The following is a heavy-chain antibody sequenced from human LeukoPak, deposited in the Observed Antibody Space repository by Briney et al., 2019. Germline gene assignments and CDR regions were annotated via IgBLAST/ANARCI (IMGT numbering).Heavy chain of an antibody. CDR2: ISSSGSTI. CDR1: GFTFSDYY. D-gene: IGHD5-18*01. J-gene: IGHJ4*02. V-gene: IGHV3-11*01. CDR3: ARDIRYSYGYAADY. Sequence: GGSLRLSCAASGFTFSDYYMSWLRQAPGKGLEWVSYISSSGSTIYYADSVKGRFTISRDNAKNSLYLQMNSLRAEDTAVYYCARDIRYSYGYAADYWGQGTLVTVSS.